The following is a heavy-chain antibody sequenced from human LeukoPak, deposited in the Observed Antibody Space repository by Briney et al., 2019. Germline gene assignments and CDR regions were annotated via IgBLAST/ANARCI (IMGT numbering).Heavy chain of an antibody. CDR3: ARGGQWDLPDAFDI. D-gene: IGHD1-26*01. J-gene: IGHJ3*02. CDR2: MNPNSGNT. CDR1: GYTFTSYD. V-gene: IGHV1-8*01. Sequence: ASVKVSCKASGYTFTSYDINWVRQATGQGLEWMGWMNPNSGNTGYAQRFQGRVTMTRNTSISTAYMELSSLRSEDTAVYYCARGGQWDLPDAFDIWGQGTMVTVSS.